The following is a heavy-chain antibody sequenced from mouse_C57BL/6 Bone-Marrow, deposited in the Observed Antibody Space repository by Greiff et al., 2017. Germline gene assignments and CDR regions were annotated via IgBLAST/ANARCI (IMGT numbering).Heavy chain of an antibody. D-gene: IGHD1-1*01. J-gene: IGHJ3*01. CDR1: GFTFNTYA. Sequence: DVHLVESGGGLVQPKGSLKLSCAASGFTFNTYAMHWVRQAPGKGLEWVARIRSKSSNYATYYADSVKDRFTISRDDSQSMLYLQMNNLKTEDTAMYYCVRAYYYGSSSWFAYWGQGTLVTVSA. CDR3: VRAYYYGSSSWFAY. V-gene: IGHV10-3*01. CDR2: IRSKSSNYAT.